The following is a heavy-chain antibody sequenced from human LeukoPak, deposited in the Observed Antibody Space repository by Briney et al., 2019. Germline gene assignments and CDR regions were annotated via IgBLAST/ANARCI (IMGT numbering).Heavy chain of an antibody. CDR1: GGSITTYY. Sequence: PSETLSLTCTVSGGSITTYYWSWIRQPPGKGLEWIGYIYFSGSTVYNPSLKSHFTISVDTSQNQFSLRLNSVTAADTAVYYCARGPSYGSGIYYFDYWGQGTLVTVSS. D-gene: IGHD3-10*01. CDR3: ARGPSYGSGIYYFDY. V-gene: IGHV4-59*01. CDR2: IYFSGST. J-gene: IGHJ4*02.